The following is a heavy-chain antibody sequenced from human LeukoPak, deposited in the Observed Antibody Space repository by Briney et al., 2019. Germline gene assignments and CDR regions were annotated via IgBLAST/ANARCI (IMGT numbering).Heavy chain of an antibody. CDR3: ARDIGYPDN. V-gene: IGHV3-7*01. CDR1: GFTFSSSW. Sequence: GSLRLSCAVSGFTFSSSWMSWVRQAPGKGLEWVANIKQDGSDKYYVDSVKGRSTSSRDNAKNSMYLQMNSPRAEDTAVYYCARDIGYPDNWGQGTRVTVSS. D-gene: IGHD6-13*01. CDR2: IKQDGSDK. J-gene: IGHJ4*02.